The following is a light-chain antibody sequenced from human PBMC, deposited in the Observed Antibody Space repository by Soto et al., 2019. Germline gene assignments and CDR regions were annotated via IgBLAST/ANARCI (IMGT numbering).Light chain of an antibody. CDR2: GAS. J-gene: IGKJ1*01. CDR1: QSVSSN. V-gene: IGKV3-15*01. Sequence: EIVMTQSPATLSLSPGEEATLSCRASQSVSSNLVWYQQKPGQAPRVVIYGASTRATGIPARFSGSGSGTEFTLTISSLQSEDLAVYYCQQYNNWPRTFGQGTKVEIK. CDR3: QQYNNWPRT.